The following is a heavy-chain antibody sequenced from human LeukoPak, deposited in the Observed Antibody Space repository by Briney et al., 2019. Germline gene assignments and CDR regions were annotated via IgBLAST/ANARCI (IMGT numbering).Heavy chain of an antibody. CDR3: ASSRYDSSGYYGIIGY. CDR2: IYYSGST. CDR1: GGSISSYY. Sequence: SETLSLTCTVSGGSISSYYWSWIRQPPGKGLEWIGYIYYSGSTNYNPSLKSRVTISVDTSKNQFSLKLSSVTAADTALYYCASSRYDSSGYYGIIGYWGQGTLVTVSS. V-gene: IGHV4-59*01. J-gene: IGHJ4*02. D-gene: IGHD3-22*01.